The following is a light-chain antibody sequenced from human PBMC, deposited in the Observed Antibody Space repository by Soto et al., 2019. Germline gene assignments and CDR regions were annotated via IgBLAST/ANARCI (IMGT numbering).Light chain of an antibody. CDR3: SSYAGTNNVF. CDR1: SSDVGGYNS. CDR2: EVN. J-gene: IGLJ2*01. Sequence: QSALAQPPSASGSPGQSVTISCTGTSSDVGGYNSVSWYQQHPGKAPKLMIYEVNKRPSGVPDRFSGSKSGYTASLTVSGLQADDEADYYCSSYAGTNNVFFGGGTKLTVL. V-gene: IGLV2-8*01.